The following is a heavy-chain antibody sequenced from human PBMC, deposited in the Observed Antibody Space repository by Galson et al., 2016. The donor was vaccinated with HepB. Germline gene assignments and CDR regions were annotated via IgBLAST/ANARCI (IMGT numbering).Heavy chain of an antibody. V-gene: IGHV5-10-1*01. CDR1: GYSFASYW. D-gene: IGHD6-6*01. J-gene: IGHJ6*03. CDR3: ASSSFHYYYFYYMDV. Sequence: QSGAEVKKPGESLRISCKGSGYSFASYWITWVRQMPGKGLEWMGRIDPSDSKSNYSPSFQGHVTISADKSISTAYLQWSSLKASDTAIYYCASSSFHYYYFYYMDVWGKGTTVTVSS. CDR2: IDPSDSKS.